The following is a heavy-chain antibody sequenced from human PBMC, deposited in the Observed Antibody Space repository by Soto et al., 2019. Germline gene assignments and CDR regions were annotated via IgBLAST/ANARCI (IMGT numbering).Heavy chain of an antibody. CDR3: ARSPGYSIGDL. CDR2: INPSGGST. CDR1: GYTLIMYY. Sequence: ASVKVSCKASGYTLIMYYIHWMRQAPGQGLEWMGIINPSGGSTTYAQKFQGRVTMTRDTSTSTAYMELSSLRSEDTAVYYCARSPGYSIGDLWGRGTLVTVSS. V-gene: IGHV1-46*01. D-gene: IGHD2-21*01. J-gene: IGHJ2*01.